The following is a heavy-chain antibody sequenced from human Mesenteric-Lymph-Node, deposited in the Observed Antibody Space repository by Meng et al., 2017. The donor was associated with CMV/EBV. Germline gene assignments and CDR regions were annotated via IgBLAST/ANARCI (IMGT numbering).Heavy chain of an antibody. J-gene: IGHJ4*02. CDR1: GFTFSSYG. D-gene: IGHD3-22*01. Sequence: GESLKISCAASGFTFSSYGMSWVRQAPGKGLEWVSAISGSGGSTYYADSVKGRFTISRDNSKNTLYLQMNSLRAEDTAVYYCAKDYGTMIAVDYWGQGTLVTVSS. V-gene: IGHV3-23*01. CDR3: AKDYGTMIAVDY. CDR2: ISGSGGST.